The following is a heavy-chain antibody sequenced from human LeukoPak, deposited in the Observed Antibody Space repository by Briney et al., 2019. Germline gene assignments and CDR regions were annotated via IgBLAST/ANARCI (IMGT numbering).Heavy chain of an antibody. V-gene: IGHV3-9*03. CDR1: GFTFDDYA. CDR3: AKDSGDGYNPPYFDY. CDR2: ISWNSGSI. J-gene: IGHJ4*02. Sequence: GRSLRLSCAASGFTFDDYAMHWVRQAPGKGLEWVSGISWNSGSIGYADSVKGRFTISRDNAKNSLYLQMNSLRAEDMALYYCAKDSGDGYNPPYFDYWGQGTLVTVSS. D-gene: IGHD5-24*01.